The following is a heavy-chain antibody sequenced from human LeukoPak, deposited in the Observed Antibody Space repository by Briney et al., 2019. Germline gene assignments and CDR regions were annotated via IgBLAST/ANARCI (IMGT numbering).Heavy chain of an antibody. V-gene: IGHV1-2*02. D-gene: IGHD3-10*01. CDR3: ARGDYVVRGVIKYHYMDV. CDR1: GYTFTGYY. J-gene: IGHJ6*03. Sequence: ASVKVSCKASGYTFTGYYMYWVRQAPGQGLEWMGWINPNNGGTNYAQKFQGRVTMTRDTSISTAYMELSRLKSDDTAVYYCARGDYVVRGVIKYHYMDVWGKGTTVTISS. CDR2: INPNNGGT.